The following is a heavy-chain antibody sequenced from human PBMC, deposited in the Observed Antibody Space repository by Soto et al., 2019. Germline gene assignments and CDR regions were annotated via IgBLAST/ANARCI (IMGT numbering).Heavy chain of an antibody. CDR3: AKDISRYQLVLITEGMDV. V-gene: IGHV3-9*01. CDR1: GFRFEDYG. CDR2: ISWNSRNI. J-gene: IGHJ6*02. D-gene: IGHD3-10*01. Sequence: EVQLVESGGGLVQPGRSQRHSCAASGFRFEDYGMHWVRQAPGKGLEWVSSISWNSRNIAYADSVKGRFTVSRDNAKNSLYLHMNSLRPEDTAMYYCAKDISRYQLVLITEGMDVWGQWTTVTVSS.